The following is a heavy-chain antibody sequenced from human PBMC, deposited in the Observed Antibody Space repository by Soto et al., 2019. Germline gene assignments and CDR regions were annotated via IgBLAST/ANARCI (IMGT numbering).Heavy chain of an antibody. J-gene: IGHJ3*02. CDR1: GGSISTGGYY. D-gene: IGHD1-26*01. CDR2: IYHSGMT. V-gene: IGHV4-31*03. Sequence: QVQLQESGPGLVKPSQTLSLTCTVSGGSISTGGYYWRWIRQHPGRGLEWIGYIYHSGMTFSNPSLQRRVAISIDTSKNKFSLKLSSVTAADTAVYYCATVRWELHDAFDIWGQGTMVSVSS. CDR3: ATVRWELHDAFDI.